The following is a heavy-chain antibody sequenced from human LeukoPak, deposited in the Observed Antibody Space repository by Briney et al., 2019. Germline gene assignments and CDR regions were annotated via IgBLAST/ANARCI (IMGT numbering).Heavy chain of an antibody. CDR1: GGSISTSNYY. CDR3: ARVKDCSGSYCPFDY. V-gene: IGHV4-39*07. CDR2: IFYSGST. J-gene: IGHJ4*02. D-gene: IGHD3-10*02. Sequence: SETLSLTCTVSGGSISTSNYYWGWIRQPPGKGLEWIGNIFYSGSTYYNPSLKSRVTMSVDTSKNQFSLKLSSVTAADTAVYYCARVKDCSGSYCPFDYWGQGTLVTVSS.